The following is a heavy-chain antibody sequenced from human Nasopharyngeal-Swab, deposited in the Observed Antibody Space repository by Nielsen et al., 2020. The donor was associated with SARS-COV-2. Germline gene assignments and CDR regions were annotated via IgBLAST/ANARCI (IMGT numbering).Heavy chain of an antibody. J-gene: IGHJ4*02. D-gene: IGHD6-19*01. CDR2: IYYSGST. Sequence: WMRQPPGKGLEWIGSIYYSGSTYYNPSLKSRVTISVDTSKNQFSLKLSSVTAADTAVYYCANTQWLGRDYFDYWGQGTLVTVSS. V-gene: IGHV4-39*01. CDR3: ANTQWLGRDYFDY.